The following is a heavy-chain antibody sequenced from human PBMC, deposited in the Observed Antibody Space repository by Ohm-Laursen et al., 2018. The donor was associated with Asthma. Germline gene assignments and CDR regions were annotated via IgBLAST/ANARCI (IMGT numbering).Heavy chain of an antibody. D-gene: IGHD6-13*01. V-gene: IGHV3-23*01. CDR2: ISLGGGGT. J-gene: IGHJ3*01. CDR1: GFSFSSYV. CDR3: AKDEYSTTLGVGAFDF. Sequence: SLRLSCAASGFSFSSYVMYWVRPAPGKGLEWVSTISLGGGGTYFADSVRGRFTISRDNSNNMQYLHMNSLRADDTAVYYCAKDEYSTTLGVGAFDFWGQGTMVTVSS.